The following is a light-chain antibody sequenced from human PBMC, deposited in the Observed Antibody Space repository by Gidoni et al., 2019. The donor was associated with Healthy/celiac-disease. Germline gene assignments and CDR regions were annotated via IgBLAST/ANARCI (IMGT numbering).Light chain of an antibody. J-gene: IGKJ1*01. V-gene: IGKV3-20*01. CDR3: QQYGSSPRT. CDR1: QSVSSSY. Sequence: DIVLTQSPGTLSLSPGERATLSCRASQSVSSSYLAWYQQKPGQAPRLPNYGASSRATGIPDRFSGSGSGTDFTLTISRLEPEDFAVYYCQQYGSSPRTFGQGTKVEIK. CDR2: GAS.